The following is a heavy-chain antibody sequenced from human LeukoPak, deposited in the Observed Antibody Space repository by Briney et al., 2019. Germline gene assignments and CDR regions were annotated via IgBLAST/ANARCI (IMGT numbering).Heavy chain of an antibody. Sequence: GGSLRLSCAASGFTFSSYAMSWVRQAPGKGLEWVSAISGSGGSTYYADSVKGRFTISRDNSKNTLYPQMNSLRAEDTAVYYCATKGVTYSSSWYLYYFDYWGQGTLVTVSS. CDR2: ISGSGGST. CDR3: ATKGVTYSSSWYLYYFDY. V-gene: IGHV3-23*01. J-gene: IGHJ4*02. CDR1: GFTFSSYA. D-gene: IGHD6-13*01.